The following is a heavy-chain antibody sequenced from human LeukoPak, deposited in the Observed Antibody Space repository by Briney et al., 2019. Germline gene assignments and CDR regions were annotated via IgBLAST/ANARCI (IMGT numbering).Heavy chain of an antibody. CDR2: ISGSGAST. CDR3: AKCASGSGWYGHY. J-gene: IGHJ4*02. Sequence: GGSLRLSCLTSGFTFSTNAMSWVRQAPGKGLEWISGISGSGASTYYADSVTGRFTISRDNSKNTLYLQMNSLRAEDTAVYYCAKCASGSGWYGHYWGQGTLVTVSS. D-gene: IGHD6-19*01. CDR1: GFTFSTNA. V-gene: IGHV3-23*01.